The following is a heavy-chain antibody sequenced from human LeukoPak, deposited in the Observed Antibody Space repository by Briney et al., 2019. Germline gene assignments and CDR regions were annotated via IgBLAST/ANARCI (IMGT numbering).Heavy chain of an antibody. CDR2: ISYDGSNK. Sequence: PGGSLRLSCAASGFTFSSYAMHWVRQAPGKGLEWVAVISYDGSNKYYADSVKGRFTISRDNSKNTLYLQMNSLRAEDTAVYYCAREGPLVGASFDYWGRGTLVTVSS. V-gene: IGHV3-30-3*01. CDR3: AREGPLVGASFDY. D-gene: IGHD1-26*01. J-gene: IGHJ4*02. CDR1: GFTFSSYA.